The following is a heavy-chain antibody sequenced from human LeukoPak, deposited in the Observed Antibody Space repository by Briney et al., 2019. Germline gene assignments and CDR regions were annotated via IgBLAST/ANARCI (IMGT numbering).Heavy chain of an antibody. J-gene: IGHJ4*02. CDR1: GFTFSSYG. CDR2: IWYDGSNK. CDR3: AREGGYDFLAFFDY. Sequence: GGSLRLSCAASGFTFSSYGMHWVRQAPGKGLGGGAVIWYDGSNKYYADSVKGRSTISRDNSKNTLYLQMNSLRAEDTAVYYCAREGGYDFLAFFDYWGQGTLVTVSS. V-gene: IGHV3-33*01. D-gene: IGHD5-12*01.